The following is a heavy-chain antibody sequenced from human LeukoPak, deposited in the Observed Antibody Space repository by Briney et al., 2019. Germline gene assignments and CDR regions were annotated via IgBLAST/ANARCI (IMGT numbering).Heavy chain of an antibody. CDR3: ARDVNDYVWGSYRTDY. J-gene: IGHJ4*02. V-gene: IGHV3-21*01. Sequence: GGSLRLSCAASGFTFSSSGMNWVRQAPGEGLEWVSSITSSSTYIYYADSVRGRFTISRDNAKNSLYLQMNSLRAEDTAVYYCARDVNDYVWGSYRTDYWGQGTLVTVSS. CDR2: ITSSSTYI. D-gene: IGHD3-16*02. CDR1: GFTFSSSG.